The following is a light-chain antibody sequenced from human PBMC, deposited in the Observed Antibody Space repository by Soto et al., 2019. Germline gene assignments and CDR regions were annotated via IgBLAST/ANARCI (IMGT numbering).Light chain of an antibody. CDR2: GAS. J-gene: IGKJ4*01. V-gene: IGKV1-17*03. CDR3: LQYNSYPFT. CDR1: QGISNS. Sequence: DIQMTQSPSAMSASLGDRVTITCRASQGISNSLAWFQQKPGKVPKRLIYGASTLQSGAPSRFSGSASGAAFTLTISSLQPEDFATYYCLQYNSYPFTFGGGTRWISN.